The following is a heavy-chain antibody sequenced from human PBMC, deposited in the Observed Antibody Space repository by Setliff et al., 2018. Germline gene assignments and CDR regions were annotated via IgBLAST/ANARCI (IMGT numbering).Heavy chain of an antibody. CDR3: AREGVDTRSSTDYRYYMDL. Sequence: GASVKVSCKASGYTFTGYYMHWVRQAPGQGLEWVGIIDPSGDYTNYAQKFQGRVTMTGDTSTTTVYMELSSLRSDDTAVYYCAREGVDTRSSTDYRYYMDLWGKGTTVTVSS. CDR1: GYTFTGYY. V-gene: IGHV1-46*01. D-gene: IGHD5-18*01. J-gene: IGHJ6*03. CDR2: IDPSGDYT.